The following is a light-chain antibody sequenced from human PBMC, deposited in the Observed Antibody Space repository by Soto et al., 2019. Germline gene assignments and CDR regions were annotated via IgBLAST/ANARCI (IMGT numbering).Light chain of an antibody. J-gene: IGLJ2*01. CDR2: YDT. CDR1: NIGRKS. Sequence: SSELTQPPSVSVAPGETARITCGGNNIGRKSVHCYHQKPGQAPVLVIYYDTDRPSGSPERFSGSNSGNTATLTITRVEAGDEADDYCQGWDSNSDHSVFGGGTKLTVL. CDR3: QGWDSNSDHSV. V-gene: IGLV3-21*01.